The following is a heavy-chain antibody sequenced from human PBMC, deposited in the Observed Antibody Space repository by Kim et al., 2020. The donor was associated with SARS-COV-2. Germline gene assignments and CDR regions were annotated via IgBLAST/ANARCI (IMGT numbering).Heavy chain of an antibody. D-gene: IGHD5-18*01. V-gene: IGHV4-59*01. CDR1: GGSISSYY. CDR3: ARAPYSYGYAEYYYGMDV. Sequence: SETLSLTCTVSGGSISSYYWSWIRQPPGKGLEWIGYIYYSGSTNYNPSLKSRVTISVDTSKNQFSLKLSSVTAADTAVYYCARAPYSYGYAEYYYGMDVWGQGTTVTVSS. CDR2: IYYSGST. J-gene: IGHJ6*02.